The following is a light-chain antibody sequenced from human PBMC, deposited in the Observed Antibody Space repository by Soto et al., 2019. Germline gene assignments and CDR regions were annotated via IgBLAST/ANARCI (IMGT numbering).Light chain of an antibody. V-gene: IGLV2-11*01. Sequence: QSVLTQPRSVSGSPGQSVIISCTGTSSDVGGYNYVSWYRQHPGKAPKLMIYDVSKRPSGVPDRFSGSKSGNTASLTISGLQAEDEADYYCCSYAGSYTLVFGGGTKVTVL. J-gene: IGLJ2*01. CDR3: CSYAGSYTLV. CDR2: DVS. CDR1: SSDVGGYNY.